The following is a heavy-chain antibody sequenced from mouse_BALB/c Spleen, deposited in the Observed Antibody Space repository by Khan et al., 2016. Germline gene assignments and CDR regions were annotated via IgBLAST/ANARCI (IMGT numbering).Heavy chain of an antibody. CDR3: AREGLRRGFAY. CDR1: GFTFSDYY. Sequence: EVELVESGGGLVKPGGSLKLSCAASGFTFSDYYMYWVRQTPEKRLEWVATISDGGSYTYYPDSVKGRFTISRDNAKNNLYLQMSRLKSEDTAMYYCAREGLRRGFAYWGQGTLVTVSA. V-gene: IGHV5-4*02. CDR2: ISDGGSYT. D-gene: IGHD2-4*01. J-gene: IGHJ3*01.